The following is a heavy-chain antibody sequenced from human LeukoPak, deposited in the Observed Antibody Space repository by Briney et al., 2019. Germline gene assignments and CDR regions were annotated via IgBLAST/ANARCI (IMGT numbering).Heavy chain of an antibody. CDR2: THYSGST. J-gene: IGHJ4*02. Sequence: SETLSLTCTVSGGSISSSSYYWGWIRQPPGKGLEWIGSTHYSGSTYYNPSLKSRVTRSVDTSKNQFSLKLSSVTAADTAVYYCARVVLLNYYDSSGYYVDYWGQGTLVTVSS. CDR3: ARVVLLNYYDSSGYYVDY. D-gene: IGHD3-22*01. V-gene: IGHV4-39*01. CDR1: GGSISSSSYY.